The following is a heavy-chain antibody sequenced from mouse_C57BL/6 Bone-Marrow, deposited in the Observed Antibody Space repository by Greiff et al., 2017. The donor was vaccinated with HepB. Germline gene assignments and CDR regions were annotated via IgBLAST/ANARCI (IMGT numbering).Heavy chain of an antibody. CDR1: GYTFTSYW. CDR2: IDPSDSYT. V-gene: IGHV1-69*01. Sequence: QVQLQQPGAELVMPGASVKLSCKASGYTFTSYWMHWVKQRPGQGLEWIGEIDPSDSYTNYNQKFKGKSTLTVDKSSSTAYMQLSSLTSEDSAVYFCARENYYGSRCAMDYWGQGTSVTVSS. CDR3: ARENYYGSRCAMDY. D-gene: IGHD1-1*01. J-gene: IGHJ4*01.